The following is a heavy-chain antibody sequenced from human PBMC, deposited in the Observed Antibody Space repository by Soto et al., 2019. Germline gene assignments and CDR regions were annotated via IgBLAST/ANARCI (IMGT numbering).Heavy chain of an antibody. CDR2: IAYDGSNK. CDR1: GFTFSSYA. J-gene: IGHJ4*02. V-gene: IGHV3-30-3*01. CDR3: ASDRSSSGWNYYFDY. Sequence: GGSLRLSCAASGFTFSSYAMHWVRQAPGKGLEWVAVIAYDGSNKYYADSVKGRFTISRDNSKNTPYLQMNSLRAADTAVYYCASDRSSSGWNYYFDYRGQGTLVTVSS. D-gene: IGHD6-19*01.